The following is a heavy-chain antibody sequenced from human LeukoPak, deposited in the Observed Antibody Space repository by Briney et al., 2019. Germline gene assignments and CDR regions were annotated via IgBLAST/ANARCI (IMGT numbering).Heavy chain of an antibody. D-gene: IGHD6-13*01. V-gene: IGHV4-39*01. CDR3: SRLGIGSAGNIDC. J-gene: IGHJ4*02. CDR1: GGSISSSTYY. Sequence: SETLSLTCTLSGGSISSSTYYWGWIRQPPGKGLEWIGNIYYSGSSYYNPSLKSRLTISVDTSKNQFSLRLSSVTAADTAVYYCSRLGIGSAGNIDCWGQGTLVTVSS. CDR2: IYYSGSS.